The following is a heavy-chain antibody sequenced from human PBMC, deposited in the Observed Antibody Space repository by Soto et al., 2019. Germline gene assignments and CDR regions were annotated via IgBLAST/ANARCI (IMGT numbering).Heavy chain of an antibody. D-gene: IGHD6-13*01. CDR2: ISYDGSNK. CDR3: ARGGYDYPDY. Sequence: ESGGGVVQPGRSLRLSCAASGFTFSSYAMHWVRQAPGKGLEWVAVISYDGSNKYYADSVKGRFTISRDNSKNTLYLQMNSLRAEDTAVYYCARGGYDYPDYWGQGTLVTVSS. V-gene: IGHV3-30-3*01. J-gene: IGHJ4*02. CDR1: GFTFSSYA.